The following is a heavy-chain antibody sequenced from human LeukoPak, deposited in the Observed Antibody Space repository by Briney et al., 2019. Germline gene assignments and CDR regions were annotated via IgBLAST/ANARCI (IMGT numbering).Heavy chain of an antibody. CDR3: ARDRVFAWYFDL. CDR2: INSDGSST. D-gene: IGHD2-21*01. V-gene: IGHV3-74*01. J-gene: IGHJ2*01. Sequence: LPGGSLRLSCAASGFTFSSYWMHWVRQAPGKGLVWVSRINSDGSSTSYADSVKGRFTTSRDNAKNTLYLQMNSLRAEDTAVYYCARDRVFAWYFDLWGRGTLVTVSS. CDR1: GFTFSSYW.